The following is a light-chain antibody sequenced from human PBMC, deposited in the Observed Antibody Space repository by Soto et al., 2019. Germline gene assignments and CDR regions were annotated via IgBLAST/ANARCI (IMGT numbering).Light chain of an antibody. J-gene: IGLJ2*01. CDR3: AAWDDSLNGPL. V-gene: IGLV1-44*01. CDR1: SYNIGSNT. CDR2: SNN. Sequence: QSVLTQPPSASGTPGQRVTISCSGSSYNIGSNTVNWYQQLPGPAPKILIYSNNQRPSGVPDRFSGSKSGTSASLAISGLQSEDEADYYCAAWDDSLNGPLFGGGTKLTVL.